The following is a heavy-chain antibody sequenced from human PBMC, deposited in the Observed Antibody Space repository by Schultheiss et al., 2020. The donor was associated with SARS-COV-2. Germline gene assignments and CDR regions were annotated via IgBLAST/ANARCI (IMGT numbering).Heavy chain of an antibody. Sequence: SETLSLTCTVSGGSISSYYWSWIRQPPGKGLEWIGYIYYSGSTNYNPSLKSRVTISVDTSKNQFSLKLSSVTAADTAVYYCARDGRISLAGSSTRFDPWGQGTLVTVSS. CDR2: IYYSGST. J-gene: IGHJ5*02. D-gene: IGHD6-19*01. CDR1: GGSISSYY. CDR3: ARDGRISLAGSSTRFDP. V-gene: IGHV4-59*01.